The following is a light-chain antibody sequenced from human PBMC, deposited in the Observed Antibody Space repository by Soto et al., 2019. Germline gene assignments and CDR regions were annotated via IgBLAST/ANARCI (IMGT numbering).Light chain of an antibody. Sequence: EIVLTQSPGTLSLSPGERATLSSMASQSVSSSYLAWYQQKPGQAPRLLIYGASSRATGIPARFSGSGSGTDFTLTISSLEPEDFAVYYCQQRSNWPPITFGQGTRLEIK. V-gene: IGKV3D-20*02. CDR3: QQRSNWPPIT. J-gene: IGKJ5*01. CDR2: GAS. CDR1: QSVSSSY.